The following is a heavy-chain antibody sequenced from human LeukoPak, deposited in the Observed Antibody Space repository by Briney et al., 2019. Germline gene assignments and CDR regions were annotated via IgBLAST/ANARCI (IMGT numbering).Heavy chain of an antibody. D-gene: IGHD2-21*01. CDR2: IYSGGST. CDR1: GFTVGTNS. Sequence: PGGSLRLSCAASGFTVGTNSMSWVRQSPGKGLEWVSVIYSGGSTYYAESVNGRFTISRDNSRNTLFLQMNSLRAEDTAMYYCASAREYCGSAECYEYFQHWGQGTLVIVSS. J-gene: IGHJ1*01. CDR3: ASAREYCGSAECYEYFQH. V-gene: IGHV3-53*01.